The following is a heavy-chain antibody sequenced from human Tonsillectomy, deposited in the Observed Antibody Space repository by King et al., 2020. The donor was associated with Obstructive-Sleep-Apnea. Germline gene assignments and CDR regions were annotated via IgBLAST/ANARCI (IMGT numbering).Heavy chain of an antibody. CDR3: ARDKVYYDSSGPSRYFDL. J-gene: IGHJ2*01. Sequence: VQLVESGGGLVQPGGSLRLSCAASGFTFSIHAMSWVRQAPGKGLEWVTAITGSGGSTYYADSVKGRFTISRDNSKNTLYVQMNSRRADDTAVYYCARDKVYYDSSGPSRYFDLWGRGTLVTVSS. V-gene: IGHV3-23*04. D-gene: IGHD3-22*01. CDR2: ITGSGGST. CDR1: GFTFSIHA.